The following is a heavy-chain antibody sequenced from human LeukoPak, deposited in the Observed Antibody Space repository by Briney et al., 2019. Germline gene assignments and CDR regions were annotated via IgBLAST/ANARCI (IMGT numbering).Heavy chain of an antibody. CDR3: ARGHPEYYYDSSGYYFDY. J-gene: IGHJ4*02. Sequence: ASVKVSCKASGYTFTSYGISWVRQAPGQGLEWMGWISAYNGNTNYAQKLQGRVTMTTDTSTSTAYMELRSLRSDDTAVYYCARGHPEYYYDSSGYYFDYWGQGTLVTVSS. CDR2: ISAYNGNT. D-gene: IGHD3-22*01. V-gene: IGHV1-18*01. CDR1: GYTFTSYG.